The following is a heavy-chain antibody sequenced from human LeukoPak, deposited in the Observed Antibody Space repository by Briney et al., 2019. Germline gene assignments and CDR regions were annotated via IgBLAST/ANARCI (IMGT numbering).Heavy chain of an antibody. V-gene: IGHV4-39*07. J-gene: IGHJ5*02. CDR2: IYYSGST. CDR3: ARRPYYHDSSTYYYNWFDP. Sequence: SETLSLTCTVSGGSISSSSYYWGWIRQPPGKGLEWIGSIYYSGSTYYNPSLKSRVAISVDTSKNQFSLRLSSVTAADTAVYYCARRPYYHDSSTYYYNWFDPWGQGILVTVSS. CDR1: GGSISSSSYY. D-gene: IGHD3-22*01.